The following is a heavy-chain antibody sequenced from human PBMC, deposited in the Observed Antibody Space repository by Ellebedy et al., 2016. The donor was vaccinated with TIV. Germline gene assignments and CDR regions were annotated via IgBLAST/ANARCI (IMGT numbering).Heavy chain of an antibody. CDR3: ARGYDILTSFDS. CDR2: IFNSGST. CDR1: GASISSYY. J-gene: IGHJ4*02. V-gene: IGHV4-59*01. Sequence: SETLSLXXTVSGASISSYYWNWIRQSPGKGLEWIGYIFNSGSTNYNPSLKSRVTISVDTSKNQFSLNLRSVTAADTAVYYCARGYDILTSFDSWGQGTLVTVSS. D-gene: IGHD3-9*01.